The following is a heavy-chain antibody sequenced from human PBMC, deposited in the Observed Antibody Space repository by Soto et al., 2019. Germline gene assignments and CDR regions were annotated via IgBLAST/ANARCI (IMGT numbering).Heavy chain of an antibody. V-gene: IGHV3-49*03. CDR2: IRSKAYGGTT. Sequence: GGSLRLSCTASGFTFGDYAMSWFRQAPGKGLEWVGFIRSKAYGGTTEYAASVKGRFTISRDDSKSIAYLQMNSLKTEDTAVYCCTRVASYSSSWYYFDYWGQGTLVTVSS. CDR1: GFTFGDYA. CDR3: TRVASYSSSWYYFDY. D-gene: IGHD6-13*01. J-gene: IGHJ4*02.